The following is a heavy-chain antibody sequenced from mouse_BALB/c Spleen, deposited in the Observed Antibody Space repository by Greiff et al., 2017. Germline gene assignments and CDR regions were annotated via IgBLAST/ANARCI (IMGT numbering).Heavy chain of an antibody. Sequence: EVKLVESGPGLVKPSQSLSLTCTVTGYSITSDYAWNWIRQFPGNKLEWMGYISYSGSTSYNPSLKSRISITRDTSKNQFFLQLNSVTTEDTATYYCARRPSLYDAFAYWGQGTLVTVSA. CDR2: ISYSGST. D-gene: IGHD2-3*01. CDR3: ARRPSLYDAFAY. V-gene: IGHV3-2*02. CDR1: GYSITSDYA. J-gene: IGHJ3*01.